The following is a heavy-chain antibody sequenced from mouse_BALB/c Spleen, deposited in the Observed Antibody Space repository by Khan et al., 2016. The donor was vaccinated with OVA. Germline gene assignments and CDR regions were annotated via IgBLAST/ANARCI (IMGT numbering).Heavy chain of an antibody. V-gene: IGHV14-3*02. D-gene: IGHD2-1*01. CDR2: IDPANGNT. Sequence: VQLQQSGAELVKPGASVKLSCTASGFNIKDTYMHWVKQRPEQGLEWIGRIDPANGNTKYDPMFQGKATITADTSSNTAYLQLSSLTSEDTAVYYCARGGNYGYFDYWGQGTTLTVSS. CDR1: GFNIKDTY. CDR3: ARGGNYGYFDY. J-gene: IGHJ2*01.